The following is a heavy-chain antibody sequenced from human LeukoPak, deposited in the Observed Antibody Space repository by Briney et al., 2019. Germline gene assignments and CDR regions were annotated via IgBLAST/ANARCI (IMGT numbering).Heavy chain of an antibody. D-gene: IGHD2/OR15-2a*01. CDR1: GGSFSGYY. V-gene: IGHV4-34*01. Sequence: PSDTLSLTCAVYGGSFSGYYWSWIRQRPGKGLEWIGEINHSGSTNHNPSLKSRVTISVDTSKNQFSLKLSSVTAADTAVYYCARVTLLPTHIDYWGQGALVTVSS. J-gene: IGHJ4*02. CDR2: INHSGST. CDR3: ARVTLLPTHIDY.